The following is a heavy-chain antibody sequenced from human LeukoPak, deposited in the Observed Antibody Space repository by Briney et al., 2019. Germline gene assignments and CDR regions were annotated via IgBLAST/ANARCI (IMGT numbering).Heavy chain of an antibody. CDR3: AKAHSGDYGSYFDY. CDR2: ISWNSGSI. CDR1: GFTFSTYY. V-gene: IGHV3-9*01. J-gene: IGHJ4*02. Sequence: PSGGSLRLSCAASGFTFSTYYMNWVRQAPGKGLEWVSGISWNSGSIGYADSVKGRFTISRDNAKNSLYLQMNSLRAEDTALYYCAKAHSGDYGSYFDYWGQGTLVTVSS. D-gene: IGHD4-17*01.